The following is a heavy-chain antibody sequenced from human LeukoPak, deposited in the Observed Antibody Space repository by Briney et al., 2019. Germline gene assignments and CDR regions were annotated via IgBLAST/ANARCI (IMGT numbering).Heavy chain of an antibody. J-gene: IGHJ6*03. Sequence: ASVKVSCKASGYTFTGYYMHWVRQAPGQGLEWMGWMNPNSGNTVYAQKFQGRVTMTRNTSTSTAYMELSSLRSEDTAVYYCARRDYYGSGSYPYYYDYYMDVWGKGTTVTISS. D-gene: IGHD3-10*01. CDR1: GYTFTGYY. V-gene: IGHV1-8*02. CDR2: MNPNSGNT. CDR3: ARRDYYGSGSYPYYYDYYMDV.